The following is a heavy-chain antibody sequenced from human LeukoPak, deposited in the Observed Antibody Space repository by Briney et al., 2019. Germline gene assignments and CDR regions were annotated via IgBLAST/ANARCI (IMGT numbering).Heavy chain of an antibody. CDR2: IGSSGSTI. V-gene: IGHV3-48*03. Sequence: GGSLRLSCAVSGFPFSVYEMSWVRQAPGKGLEWVSNIGSSGSTIYYADSVKGRFSISRDNAKSSLYLQMNSLRVEDTAVYYCALLAVASDFDYWGQGALVTVSS. CDR1: GFPFSVYE. J-gene: IGHJ4*02. D-gene: IGHD6-19*01. CDR3: ALLAVASDFDY.